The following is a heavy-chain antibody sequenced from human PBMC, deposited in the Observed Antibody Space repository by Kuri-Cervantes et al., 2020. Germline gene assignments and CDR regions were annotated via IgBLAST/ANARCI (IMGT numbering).Heavy chain of an antibody. CDR2: INPNSGGT. V-gene: IGHV1-2*02. Sequence: ASVKVSCKASGYTFTGYYMHWVRQAPGQGLEWMGWINPNSGGTNYAQKFQGRVTMTSDTSISTAYMELSSLRSDDTAVYYCARGPLGSGSTPGGYWGQGTLVTVSS. J-gene: IGHJ4*02. D-gene: IGHD1-26*01. CDR1: GYTFTGYY. CDR3: ARGPLGSGSTPGGY.